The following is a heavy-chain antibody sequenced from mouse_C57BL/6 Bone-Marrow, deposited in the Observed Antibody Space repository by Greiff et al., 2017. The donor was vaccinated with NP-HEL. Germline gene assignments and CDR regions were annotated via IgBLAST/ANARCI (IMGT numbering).Heavy chain of an antibody. CDR2: INPNYGTT. J-gene: IGHJ3*01. Sequence: EVKLLESGPELVKPGASVKISCKASGYSFTDYNMNWVKQSNGKSLEWIGVINPNYGTTSYNQKFKGKATLTVDQSSSTAYMQLNSLTSEDSAVYYCARLYYYGSSLAYWGQGTLVTVSA. V-gene: IGHV1-39*01. CDR1: GYSFTDYN. D-gene: IGHD1-1*01. CDR3: ARLYYYGSSLAY.